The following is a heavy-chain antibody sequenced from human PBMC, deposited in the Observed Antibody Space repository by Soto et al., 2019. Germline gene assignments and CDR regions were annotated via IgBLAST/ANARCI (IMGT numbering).Heavy chain of an antibody. V-gene: IGHV3-23*01. Sequence: PGGSLRLSCAASGFTFSRYAMSWVRPAPGKGLEWVSAISGSGGSTYYAESVKGRFTISRDNSNNTLYLQMNSLRAEDTAVYYCAKPLGYCSGGSCYWDGYYYYYYGMDVWGQGTTVTVSS. J-gene: IGHJ6*02. CDR2: ISGSGGST. CDR3: AKPLGYCSGGSCYWDGYYYYYYGMDV. CDR1: GFTFSRYA. D-gene: IGHD2-15*01.